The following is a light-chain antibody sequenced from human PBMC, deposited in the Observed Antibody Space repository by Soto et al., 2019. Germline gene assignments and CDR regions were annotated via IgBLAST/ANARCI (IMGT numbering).Light chain of an antibody. Sequence: DIQMTQSPSKLSEAVGDGVSITFRASQTISKWLAWYQQKPGQAPKLLIYAASNLQSGVPSRFSGSRSGTDFTLTISSLQPEDFATYFCQQSYTTPVYSFGQGTQLE. V-gene: IGKV1-39*01. CDR2: AAS. CDR3: QQSYTTPVYS. CDR1: QTISKW. J-gene: IGKJ2*01.